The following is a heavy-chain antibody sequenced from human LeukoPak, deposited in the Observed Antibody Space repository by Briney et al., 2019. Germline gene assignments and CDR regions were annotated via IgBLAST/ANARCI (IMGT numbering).Heavy chain of an antibody. J-gene: IGHJ4*02. Sequence: PGGSLRLSCAASGFTFSSYAMSWVRQAPGKGLEWVSTISGSGGSTYYAAPVKGRFTISRDNSKNTLYLQMNSLRAEDTAIYYCAKGGYCSSTSCPYDYWGQGTLVTVSS. CDR3: AKGGYCSSTSCPYDY. CDR1: GFTFSSYA. CDR2: ISGSGGST. V-gene: IGHV3-23*01. D-gene: IGHD2-2*01.